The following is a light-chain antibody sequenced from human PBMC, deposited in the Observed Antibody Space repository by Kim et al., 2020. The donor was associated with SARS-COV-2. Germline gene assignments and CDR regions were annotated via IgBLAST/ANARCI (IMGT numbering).Light chain of an antibody. Sequence: SASVGDRVTITCRASHNINDLLAWYQQRPGKAPNLLIYKASSLESGVPLRFSGSGSGTEFTLTISSLEPDDFATYYCQQYYSYWTFGQGTKVDIK. CDR1: HNINDL. J-gene: IGKJ1*01. CDR3: QQYYSYWT. V-gene: IGKV1-5*03. CDR2: KAS.